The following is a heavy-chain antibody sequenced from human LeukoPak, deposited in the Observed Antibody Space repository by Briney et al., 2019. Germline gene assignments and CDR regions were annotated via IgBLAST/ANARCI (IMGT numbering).Heavy chain of an antibody. CDR2: ISAYNGNT. CDR1: VYTFTSYG. CDR3: ARAPRPITYYFDY. Sequence: SVNVSCKASVYTFTSYGIRWVRQAPGHGLQGMGWISAYNGNTNYAQKLQGRVTMTTDTSTSTAYMELRSLRSDDTAVYYCARAPRPITYYFDYWGQGTLVTVSS. V-gene: IGHV1-18*01. J-gene: IGHJ4*02. D-gene: IGHD5-12*01.